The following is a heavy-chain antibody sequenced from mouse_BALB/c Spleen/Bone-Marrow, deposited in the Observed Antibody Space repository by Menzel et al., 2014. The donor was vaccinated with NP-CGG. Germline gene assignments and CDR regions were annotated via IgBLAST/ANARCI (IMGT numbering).Heavy chain of an antibody. CDR2: INPYDGGT. J-gene: IGHJ3*01. CDR3: AREGGYDGYYPLAY. CDR1: GYSFTGYT. Sequence: VRLKESGPELVKPGASMKISCKASGYSFTGYTMNWVKQSHGKNLEWIGLINPYDGGTSYNQKFKGKATLTVDKSSSTAYMEFLSLTSEDSAVYYCAREGGYDGYYPLAYWGQGTLVTVSA. V-gene: IGHV1-18*01. D-gene: IGHD2-3*01.